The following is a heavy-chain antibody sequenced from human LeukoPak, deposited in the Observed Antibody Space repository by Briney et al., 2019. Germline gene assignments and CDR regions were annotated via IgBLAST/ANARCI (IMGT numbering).Heavy chain of an antibody. Sequence: ASVKVSCKASGYTFTSYDINWVRQATGQGLEWMGWMNPNSGNTGYAQKFQGRVTITRNTSISTAYMELSSLRSEDTAVCYCAREGKYSSSPFDYWGQGTLVTVSS. D-gene: IGHD6-6*01. V-gene: IGHV1-8*03. CDR2: MNPNSGNT. CDR3: AREGKYSSSPFDY. J-gene: IGHJ4*02. CDR1: GYTFTSYD.